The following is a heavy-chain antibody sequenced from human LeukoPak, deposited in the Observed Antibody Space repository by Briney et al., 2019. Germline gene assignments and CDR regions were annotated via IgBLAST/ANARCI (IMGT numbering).Heavy chain of an antibody. J-gene: IGHJ4*02. Sequence: SETLSLTCTVSGGSISSYYWSWIRQPPGKGLEWIGYIYYSGSTNYNPSLKSRVTISVDTSKNQFSLKLSSVTAADTAVYYCARAVRTYYCDSSGYYGFDYWGQGTLVTVSS. D-gene: IGHD3-22*01. CDR2: IYYSGST. CDR1: GGSISSYY. CDR3: ARAVRTYYCDSSGYYGFDY. V-gene: IGHV4-59*01.